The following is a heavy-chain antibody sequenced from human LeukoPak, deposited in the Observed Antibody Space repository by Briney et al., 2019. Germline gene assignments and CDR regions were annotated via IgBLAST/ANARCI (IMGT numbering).Heavy chain of an antibody. CDR3: ARVGVVPAATDYYYYYYMDV. V-gene: IGHV1-8*02. CDR2: MNPNSGNT. Sequence: ASVKVSCKASGYTFTSYGINWVRQATGQGLEWMGWMNPNSGNTGYAQKFQGRVTMTRNTSISTAYMELSSLRSEDTAVYYCARVGVVPAATDYYYYYYMDVWGKGTTVTISS. J-gene: IGHJ6*03. CDR1: GYTFTSYG. D-gene: IGHD2-2*01.